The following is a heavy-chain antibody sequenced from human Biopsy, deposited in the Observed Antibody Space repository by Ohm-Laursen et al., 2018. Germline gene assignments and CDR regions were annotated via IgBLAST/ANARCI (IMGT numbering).Heavy chain of an antibody. V-gene: IGHV3-21*01. CDR2: ISASGNHI. CDR3: ARDGEAKYCKHGVCPSDF. J-gene: IGHJ4*02. D-gene: IGHD2-8*01. Sequence: LTLTCAASGLTFSGFSMNWVRQAPGKGLEWVSSISASGNHIYYTDSVKGRFTVSRDNGKNSVYLQMNSLRAEDTAVYYCARDGEAKYCKHGVCPSDFWGQGTLVTVSS. CDR1: GLTFSGFS.